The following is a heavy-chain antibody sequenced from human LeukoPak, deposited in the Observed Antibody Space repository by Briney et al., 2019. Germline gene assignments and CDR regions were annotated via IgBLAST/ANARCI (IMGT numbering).Heavy chain of an antibody. V-gene: IGHV3-23*01. D-gene: IGHD6-6*01. J-gene: IGHJ4*02. CDR2: ISGSGGST. CDR1: GFTFSSYA. Sequence: GGSLRLSCAASGFTFSSYAMSWVRQAPGKGLEWVSSISGSGGSTYYADSVKGRFTISRDNSKNTLYLQMNSLRAEDTAVYYCAKDHNEYSSSSYTIDYWGQGTLVTVSS. CDR3: AKDHNEYSSSSYTIDY.